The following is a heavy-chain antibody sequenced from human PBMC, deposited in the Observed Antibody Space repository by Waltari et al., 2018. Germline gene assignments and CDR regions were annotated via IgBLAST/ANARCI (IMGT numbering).Heavy chain of an antibody. CDR2: IREDGSDK. D-gene: IGHD2-2*01. V-gene: IGHV3-7*01. CDR1: GFSFGTFW. Sequence: EVQLVESGGGLVQPGGSLRLSWKASGFSFGTFWMTWVRQAPGKGLEWVASIREDGSDKYYVDSVKGRFTISRDNAKTSLYLQMNSLRAEDTAVYFCANSPVESGATGSVKPWGFDYWGQGNLVTVSS. CDR3: ANSPVESGATGSVKPWGFDY. J-gene: IGHJ4*02.